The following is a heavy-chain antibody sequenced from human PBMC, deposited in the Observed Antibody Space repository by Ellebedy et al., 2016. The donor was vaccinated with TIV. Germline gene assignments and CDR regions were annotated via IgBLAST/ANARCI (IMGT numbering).Heavy chain of an antibody. J-gene: IGHJ3*02. D-gene: IGHD3-10*01. CDR1: GFNFNTYA. Sequence: GESLKISCAASGFNFNTYAMSWVRQAPGKGLEWVSFIGRSTSYIYYADSMKGRITISRDNAKKSLYLQMNSLRAEDTAVYYCARAEYGSGSYYKDDAFDIWGQGTLVTVSS. CDR2: IGRSTSYI. CDR3: ARAEYGSGSYYKDDAFDI. V-gene: IGHV3-21*01.